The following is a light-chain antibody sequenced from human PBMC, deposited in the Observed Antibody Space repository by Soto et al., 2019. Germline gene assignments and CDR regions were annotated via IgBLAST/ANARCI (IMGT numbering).Light chain of an antibody. Sequence: EVVMTQSPATLSVSPGEIATLSCSASQTVISNLAWFQQRPGQAPRLLIYDASTRATGIAARFSGSGSGTEFTLTISSLQSEDFAVYYCQQYNNWPGTFGQGTKVDIK. CDR1: QTVISN. CDR2: DAS. V-gene: IGKV3-15*01. J-gene: IGKJ1*01. CDR3: QQYNNWPGT.